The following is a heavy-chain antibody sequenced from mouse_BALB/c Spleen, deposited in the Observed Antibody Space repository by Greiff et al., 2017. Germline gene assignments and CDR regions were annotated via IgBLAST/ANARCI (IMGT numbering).Heavy chain of an antibody. CDR1: GFTFSDYY. D-gene: IGHD1-1*01. Sequence: EVHLVESGGGLVKPGGSLKLSCAASGFTFSDYYMYWVRQTPEKRLEWVATISDGGSYTYYPDSVKGRFTISRDNAKNNLYLQMSSLKSEDTAMFYCARPYGSSHYAMDYWGQGTSVTVSS. CDR3: ARPYGSSHYAMDY. V-gene: IGHV5-4*02. CDR2: ISDGGSYT. J-gene: IGHJ4*01.